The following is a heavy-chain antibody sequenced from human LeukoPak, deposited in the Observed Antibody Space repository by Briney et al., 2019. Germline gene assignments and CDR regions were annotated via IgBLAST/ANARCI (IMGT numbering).Heavy chain of an antibody. J-gene: IGHJ4*02. CDR3: VRETVSVITDFDY. CDR1: GFTFSRHW. V-gene: IGHV3-7*01. CDR2: IKEDGSEQ. Sequence: PGGSLRLSCAASGFTFSRHWMTWVRQAPGKGLEWAANIKEDGSEQYYVDSIKGRFTISRDNAKNSLYLQMSSLRAEDTAIYYCVRETVSVITDFDYWGQGTLVTVSS. D-gene: IGHD3-16*02.